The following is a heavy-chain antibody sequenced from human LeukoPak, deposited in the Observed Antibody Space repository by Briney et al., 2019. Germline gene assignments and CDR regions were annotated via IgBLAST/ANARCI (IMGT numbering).Heavy chain of an antibody. CDR1: GGSISSGGYY. D-gene: IGHD3-22*01. CDR2: IHYSGNT. V-gene: IGHV4-31*03. CDR3: ASGNGYYYRYFDY. Sequence: SQTLSLTCTVSGGSISSGGYYWSWIRQHPGKGLEWIGYIHYSGNTYYNPSLKSRVTISVDTSKNHFSLRLSSVTAADTAVYYCASGNGYYYRYFDYWGQGTLVTVSP. J-gene: IGHJ4*02.